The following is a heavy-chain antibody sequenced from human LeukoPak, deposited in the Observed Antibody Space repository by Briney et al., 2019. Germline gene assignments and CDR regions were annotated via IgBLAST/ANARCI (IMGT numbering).Heavy chain of an antibody. J-gene: IGHJ5*02. CDR1: GYTFTGYY. V-gene: IGHV1-8*02. D-gene: IGHD3-3*01. CDR3: ARGWLYYDFWSGYVSKNWFDP. Sequence: ASVKVSCKASGYTFTGYYMHWVRQATGQGLEWMGWMNPNSGNTGYAQKFQGRVTMTRNTSISTAYMELSSLRSGDTAVYYCARGWLYYDFWSGYVSKNWFDPWGQGTLVTVSS. CDR2: MNPNSGNT.